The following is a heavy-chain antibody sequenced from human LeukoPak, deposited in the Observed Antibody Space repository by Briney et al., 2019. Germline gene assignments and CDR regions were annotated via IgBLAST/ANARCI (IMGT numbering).Heavy chain of an antibody. Sequence: SETLSLTCTVSGGSISSYYWSWIRQPPGKGLEWIGYIYYSGSTNYNPSLTSRVAISVDTSKNQFSLKLSSVTAANTAVYYCARDPGAADAFDIWGQGTMVTVSS. CDR3: ARDPGAADAFDI. CDR1: GGSISSYY. CDR2: IYYSGST. D-gene: IGHD2-8*02. J-gene: IGHJ3*02. V-gene: IGHV4-59*01.